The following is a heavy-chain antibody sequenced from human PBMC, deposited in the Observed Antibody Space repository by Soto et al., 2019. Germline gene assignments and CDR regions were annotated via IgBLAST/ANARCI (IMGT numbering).Heavy chain of an antibody. CDR3: AKDVGYCSGGRCYPHNWFDP. Sequence: GGSLRLSCAAPGFTFKSYGMHWVRQAPGKGLEWVAVISYDGSIEYYGDSVKGRFTISRDNSKNTLYLQMNSLRAEDTAVYYCAKDVGYCSGGRCYPHNWFDPWGQGTLVTVSS. V-gene: IGHV3-30*18. CDR1: GFTFKSYG. D-gene: IGHD2-15*01. J-gene: IGHJ5*02. CDR2: ISYDGSIE.